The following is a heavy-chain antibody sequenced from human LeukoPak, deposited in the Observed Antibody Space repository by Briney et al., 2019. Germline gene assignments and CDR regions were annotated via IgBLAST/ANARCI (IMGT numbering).Heavy chain of an antibody. V-gene: IGHV4-59*08. J-gene: IGHJ5*02. CDR1: GGSISSYY. CDR3: ARHGVGPRFDP. Sequence: PPETLSLTCSVSGGSISSYYWSWIRQPPGKGLEWIGYIYYSGSTYYNPSLKSRVTISVDTSKNQFSLNLNSMSAADTAVYYCARHGVGPRFDPWGQGTLVTVSS. CDR2: IYYSGST.